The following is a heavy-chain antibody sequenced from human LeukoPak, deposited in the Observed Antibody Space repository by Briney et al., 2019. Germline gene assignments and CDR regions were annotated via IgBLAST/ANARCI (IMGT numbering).Heavy chain of an antibody. CDR1: GATFTNYA. D-gene: IGHD3-22*01. J-gene: IGHJ4*02. Sequence: SVKVSCKASGATFTNYAFTWVRQAPGQGLEWMGRIIPMFGITNYAQKFQGSVTITADKSSSTAYMELSSLRSEDSAMYYCATGGINHFDSSGYYNFWGQGTLVTVSS. CDR3: ATGGINHFDSSGYYNF. CDR2: IIPMFGIT. V-gene: IGHV1-69*04.